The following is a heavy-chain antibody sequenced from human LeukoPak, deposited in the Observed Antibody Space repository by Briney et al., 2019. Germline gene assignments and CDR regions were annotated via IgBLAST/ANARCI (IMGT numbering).Heavy chain of an antibody. V-gene: IGHV3-21*01. CDR3: ARVWLGVDY. D-gene: IGHD3-3*01. J-gene: IGHJ4*02. Sequence: GGSLRLSCAASGFTFSSYSMNWVRQAPGKGLEWVSSISSSSSLINYADAVTGRFTIARDNANNSLYLQMNSPRAEGTAVYYCARVWLGVDYWGQETLVTVSS. CDR1: GFTFSSYS. CDR2: ISSSSSLI.